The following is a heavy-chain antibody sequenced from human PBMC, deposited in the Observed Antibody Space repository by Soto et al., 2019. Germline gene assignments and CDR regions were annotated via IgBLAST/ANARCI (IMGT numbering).Heavy chain of an antibody. J-gene: IGHJ4*02. D-gene: IGHD4-17*01. CDR3: ARGNPDYGDYFDY. CDR1: GGSISSYY. V-gene: IGHV4-59*07. Sequence: SDTLSLTCTVSGGSISSYYWSWIRQPPGKGLEWIGYIYYSGSTNYNPSLKSRVTISVDTSKNQFSLKLSSVTAADTAVYYCARGNPDYGDYFDYWGQGTLVTVSS. CDR2: IYYSGST.